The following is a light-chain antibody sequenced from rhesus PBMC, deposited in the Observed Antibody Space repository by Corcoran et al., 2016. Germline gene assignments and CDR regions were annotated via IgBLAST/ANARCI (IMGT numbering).Light chain of an antibody. CDR3: MQGTQWPYS. Sequence: DVVMTQPPLSLPVTLGQPAPISCRSSQSLVNSDGKIYLNWLQQKSGQPPRRLIYHGSNRDSGVPERFSGNVSWTDCKLKFSRVEAEDIGVYYDMQGTQWPYSFGQGTKVEIK. J-gene: IGKJ2*01. V-gene: IGKV2S9*01. CDR2: HGS. CDR1: QSLVNSDGKIY.